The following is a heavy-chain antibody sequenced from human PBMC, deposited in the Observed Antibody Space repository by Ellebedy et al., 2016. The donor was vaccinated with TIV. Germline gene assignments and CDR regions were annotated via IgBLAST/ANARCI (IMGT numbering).Heavy chain of an antibody. CDR2: IKQDGSEK. V-gene: IGHV3-7*01. J-gene: IGHJ4*02. CDR3: ARDQWLGRAYYFDS. Sequence: PGGSLRLPCAASGFTFSNYWMSWVRQAPGKGLEWVANIKQDGSEKYYVDSVKGRFSISRDNAKNSLYVQMNSLRDEDTAVYYCARDQWLGRAYYFDSWGQGTLVIVSS. CDR1: GFTFSNYW. D-gene: IGHD6-19*01.